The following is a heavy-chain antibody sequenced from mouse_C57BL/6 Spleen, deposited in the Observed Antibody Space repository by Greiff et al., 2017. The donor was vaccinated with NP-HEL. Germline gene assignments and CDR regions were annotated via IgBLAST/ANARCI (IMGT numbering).Heavy chain of an antibody. J-gene: IGHJ4*01. CDR3: ARRYYGSRYDYYAMDY. CDR2: IYPGDGDT. D-gene: IGHD1-1*01. CDR1: GYAFSSYW. V-gene: IGHV1-80*01. Sequence: VQLQQSGAELVKPGASVKISCKASGYAFSSYWMNWVKQRPGKGLEWIGQIYPGDGDTNYNGKFKGKAKLTADKSSSTAYMQLSSLTSEDSADYFWARRYYGSRYDYYAMDYWGQGTSVTVSS.